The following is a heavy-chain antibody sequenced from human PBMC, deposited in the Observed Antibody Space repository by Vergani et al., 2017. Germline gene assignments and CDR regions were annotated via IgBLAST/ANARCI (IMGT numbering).Heavy chain of an antibody. J-gene: IGHJ4*02. CDR2: ISSSSSYI. Sequence: EVQLVESWGGLVKPGGSLRLSCAASGFTFSSYSMNWVRQAPGKGLEWVSSISSSSSYIYYADSVKGRFTISRENAKNSLYLQMNSLRAEDTAVYYCARDTLYCSGGSCYPYYFDYWGQGTLVTVSS. CDR3: ARDTLYCSGGSCYPYYFDY. D-gene: IGHD2-15*01. CDR1: GFTFSSYS. V-gene: IGHV3-21*01.